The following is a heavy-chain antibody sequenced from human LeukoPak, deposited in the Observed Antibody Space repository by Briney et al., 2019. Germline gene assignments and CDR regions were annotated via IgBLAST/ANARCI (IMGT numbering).Heavy chain of an antibody. Sequence: GGSLRLSCAASGFTVSTNYMTWVRQAPGRGLEWVSIIYTDGSTYYADSVKGRFTISRDNSKSTLYLQMNSLRAEDTAVYYCAREGGAYYYDSSGPDWGQGTQVTVSS. CDR3: AREGGAYYYDSSGPD. V-gene: IGHV3-66*02. CDR2: IYTDGST. D-gene: IGHD3-22*01. CDR1: GFTVSTNY. J-gene: IGHJ4*02.